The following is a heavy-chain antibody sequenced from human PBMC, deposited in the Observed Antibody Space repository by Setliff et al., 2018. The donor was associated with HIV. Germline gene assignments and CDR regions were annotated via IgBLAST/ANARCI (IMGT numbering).Heavy chain of an antibody. CDR3: ARQGLTMNPGVPAPYLYFFDY. Sequence: SETLSLTCTVSAASTSSHNYYWGWIRQSPGKGLEWIASIRSSGSTNYNPSLRSRVTISIDTSKNQFSLHLNSVTATDTAVYFCARQGLTMNPGVPAPYLYFFDYWGQGILVTVSS. V-gene: IGHV4-39*01. D-gene: IGHD3-10*01. CDR2: IRSSGST. CDR1: AASTSSHNYY. J-gene: IGHJ4*02.